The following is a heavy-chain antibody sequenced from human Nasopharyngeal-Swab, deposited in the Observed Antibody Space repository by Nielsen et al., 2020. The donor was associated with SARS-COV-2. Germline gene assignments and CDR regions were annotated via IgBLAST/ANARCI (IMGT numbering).Heavy chain of an antibody. Sequence: ASVKVSCKHSGYTFTDYYMHWVRQAPGQGLEWMGWINPHSRGTKYAQKFQGRVTMTSDTSINTAYMELRRLRSDDTAVYYCARDDYGDYGYFGHWGQGTLVTVSS. D-gene: IGHD4-17*01. CDR2: INPHSRGT. V-gene: IGHV1-2*02. CDR3: ARDDYGDYGYFGH. CDR1: GYTFTDYY. J-gene: IGHJ4*02.